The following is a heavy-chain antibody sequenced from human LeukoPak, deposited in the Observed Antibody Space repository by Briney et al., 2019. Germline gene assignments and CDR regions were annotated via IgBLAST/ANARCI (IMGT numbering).Heavy chain of an antibody. J-gene: IGHJ4*02. CDR3: ARDLAYGDDGL. CDR2: ISSSSSYI. V-gene: IGHV3-21*01. D-gene: IGHD4-17*01. Sequence: GGSLRLSCAPSGFTLSNYSMNWVRQAPGKGLEWVAFISSSSSYIFYADSLKGRFTISRDNAKNSLYLQMNSLRADDTAVYYCARDLAYGDDGLWGQGTLVTVSS. CDR1: GFTLSNYS.